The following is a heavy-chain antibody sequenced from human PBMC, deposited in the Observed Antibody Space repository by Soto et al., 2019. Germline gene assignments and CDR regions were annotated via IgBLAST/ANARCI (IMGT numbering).Heavy chain of an antibody. CDR3: ATPSTDAILSDWCDWFDP. CDR2: FDPEDGET. Sequence: PSLKVSCKVSGYTLTELSMHWVLQAPGKGIEWMGGFDPEDGETIYAQKFQGRVTMTEDTSTDTAYMELSSLRSEDTAVYYCATPSTDAILSDWCDWFDPWGQGTVVSVSS. V-gene: IGHV1-24*01. CDR1: GYTLTELS. D-gene: IGHD3-9*01. J-gene: IGHJ5*02.